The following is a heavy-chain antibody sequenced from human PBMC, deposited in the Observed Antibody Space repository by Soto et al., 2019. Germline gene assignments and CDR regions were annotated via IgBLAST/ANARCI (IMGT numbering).Heavy chain of an antibody. CDR3: ESAGLGNYDSSGYSDW. Sequence: QVQLVQSGAEVKKPGSSVKVSCKASGGTFSSYTISWVRQAPGQGLEWMGRIIPILGIANYAQKFQGRVTITAEKSTSTAYMELSSLRSEDTAVYYCESAGLGNYDSSGYSDWWGQGTLVTVSS. V-gene: IGHV1-69*02. D-gene: IGHD3-22*01. CDR1: GGTFSSYT. J-gene: IGHJ4*02. CDR2: IIPILGIA.